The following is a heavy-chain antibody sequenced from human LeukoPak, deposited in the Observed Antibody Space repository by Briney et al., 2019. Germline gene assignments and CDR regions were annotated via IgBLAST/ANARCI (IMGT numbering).Heavy chain of an antibody. CDR3: GKGGGYDCYPPDY. V-gene: IGHV3-23*01. J-gene: IGHJ4*02. CDR1: GFTFSSYA. D-gene: IGHD2-21*02. Sequence: GGSLRPSCAASGFTFSSYAMNWVRQAPGKGLEWVSGISGSGGGTYHADSVKGRFTMSRDNSKNTLYLQMNSLRAEDTAVYHWGKGGGYDCYPPDYWGQGTLVTVSS. CDR2: ISGSGGGT.